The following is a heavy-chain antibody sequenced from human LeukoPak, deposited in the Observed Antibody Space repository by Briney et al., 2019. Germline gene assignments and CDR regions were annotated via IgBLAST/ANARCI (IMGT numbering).Heavy chain of an antibody. Sequence: ASVKVSCKASGYTFTGYYMHWVRQAPGQGLEWMGWINPNSGGTNYAQKFQGRVTMTRDTSISTAYMELSRLRSDDTAVYYCARDLGSGDAFDIWGQGTMVTVSS. V-gene: IGHV1-2*02. D-gene: IGHD2-15*01. J-gene: IGHJ3*02. CDR3: ARDLGSGDAFDI. CDR2: INPNSGGT. CDR1: GYTFTGYY.